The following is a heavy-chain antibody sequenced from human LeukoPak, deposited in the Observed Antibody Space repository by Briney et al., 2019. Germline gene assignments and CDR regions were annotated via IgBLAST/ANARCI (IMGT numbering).Heavy chain of an antibody. CDR1: GFTFDDYA. CDR3: AKGLACTMAMIVVALDY. Sequence: PGGSLRLSCAASGFTFDDYAMHWVRQAPGKGLEWVSGIRWNSVSIGYADSVKGRFTISRDNAKNSPYLQMNSLAADVTPRYYCAKGLACTMAMIVVALDYWGQGTLVTVSS. CDR2: IRWNSVSI. D-gene: IGHD3-22*01. J-gene: IGHJ4*02. V-gene: IGHV3-9*01.